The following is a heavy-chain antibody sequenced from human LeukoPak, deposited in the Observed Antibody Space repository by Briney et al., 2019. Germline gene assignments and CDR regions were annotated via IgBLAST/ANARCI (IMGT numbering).Heavy chain of an antibody. CDR2: IYYSGST. J-gene: IGHJ4*02. CDR1: GGSISSSSYY. CDR3: ARSVYDYIWGSYRIDSFDY. Sequence: SETLFLTCTVSGGSISSSSYYWGWIRQPPGKGLEWIGSIYYSGSTYYNPSLKSRVTISADTSKNQFSLKLSSVTAADTAVYYCARSVYDYIWGSYRIDSFDYWGQGTLVTVSS. D-gene: IGHD3-16*02. V-gene: IGHV4-39*01.